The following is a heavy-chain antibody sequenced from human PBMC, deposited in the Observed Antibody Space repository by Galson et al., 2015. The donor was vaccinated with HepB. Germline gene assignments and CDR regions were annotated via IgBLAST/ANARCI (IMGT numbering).Heavy chain of an antibody. J-gene: IGHJ3*02. D-gene: IGHD1-1*01. CDR2: VNPNGGCT. CDR3: ARSSLYKWIGYDAFDI. CDR1: GYTFTHYY. Sequence: SVKVSCKASGYTFTHYYIHWVRQAPGQGLEWMGWVNPNGGCTDYAQKFQGRVTLTGDTSISTAYMELSDMKSDDTAVYYCARSSLYKWIGYDAFDIWGQGTLVTVSS. V-gene: IGHV1-2*02.